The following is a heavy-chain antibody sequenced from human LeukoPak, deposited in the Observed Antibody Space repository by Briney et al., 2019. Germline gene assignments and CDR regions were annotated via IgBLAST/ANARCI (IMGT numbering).Heavy chain of an antibody. CDR1: GGSFSGYY. D-gene: IGHD3-10*01. Sequence: KPSETLSLTCAVYGGSFSGYYWSWIRQPPGKGLEWIGEINHSGSTNYNPSLRSRVTISVDTSKNQFSLKLSSVTAADTAVYYCARGGRPNYYGSGRYPRPIDYWGQGTLVTVSS. CDR3: ARGGRPNYYGSGRYPRPIDY. J-gene: IGHJ4*02. CDR2: INHSGST. V-gene: IGHV4-34*01.